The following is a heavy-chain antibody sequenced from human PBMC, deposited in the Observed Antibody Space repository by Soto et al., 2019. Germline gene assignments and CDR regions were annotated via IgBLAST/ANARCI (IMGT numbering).Heavy chain of an antibody. CDR3: ARGGTYYYDSSGYRNFDY. Sequence: ASVKVSCKASGYTFTSYGISWVRQAPGQGLEWMGWISAYNGNTNYAQKLQGRVTMTTDTSTSTAYMELRSLRSDDTAVYYCARGGTYYYDSSGYRNFDYWGQGTMGTVPQ. V-gene: IGHV1-18*04. D-gene: IGHD3-22*01. J-gene: IGHJ4*02. CDR2: ISAYNGNT. CDR1: GYTFTSYG.